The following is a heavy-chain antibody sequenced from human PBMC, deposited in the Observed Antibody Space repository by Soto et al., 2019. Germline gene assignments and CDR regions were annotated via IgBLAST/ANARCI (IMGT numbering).Heavy chain of an antibody. D-gene: IGHD3-16*01. Sequence: QVQLVESGGGVVQPGRSLRLSCAASGFSFSRHAMHCVRQAPGKGLEWVAVIAYDGINKYYADSVKGRFTISRDNSKDTHYLQMHSLRNEDTALYYCAKASITLGGSQSSYFDYWGQGAPVTVTS. CDR1: GFSFSRHA. J-gene: IGHJ4*02. CDR3: AKASITLGGSQSSYFDY. V-gene: IGHV3-30-3*01. CDR2: IAYDGINK.